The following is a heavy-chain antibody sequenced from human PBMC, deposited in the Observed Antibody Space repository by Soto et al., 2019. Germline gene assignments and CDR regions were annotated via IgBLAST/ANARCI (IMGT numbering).Heavy chain of an antibody. CDR1: SLALFSYS. Sequence: GGSLRLPCSVSSLALFSYSMNWVRQAPGKGLEWVAVISPDGNNKYYADSVKGRFTISRDNSKNTLFLQMSSLGVEDTAVFYCAEPLEVGALYYGRNGWGQRTTVTASS. V-gene: IGHV3-30*18. J-gene: IGHJ6*02. CDR2: ISPDGNNK. D-gene: IGHD1-26*01. CDR3: AEPLEVGALYYGRNG.